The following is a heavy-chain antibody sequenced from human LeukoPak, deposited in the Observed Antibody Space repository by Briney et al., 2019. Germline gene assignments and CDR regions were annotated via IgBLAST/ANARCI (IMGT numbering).Heavy chain of an antibody. D-gene: IGHD6-13*01. Sequence: SETLSLTCAVYGGSFSGYYWSWIRQPPGKGLEWIGEINHSGSTNYNPSPKSRVTISVDRSKNQFSLKLSSVTAADTAVYYCAREGIAAAGRSFDYWGQGTLVTVSS. CDR3: AREGIAAAGRSFDY. CDR1: GGSFSGYY. J-gene: IGHJ4*02. V-gene: IGHV4-34*01. CDR2: INHSGST.